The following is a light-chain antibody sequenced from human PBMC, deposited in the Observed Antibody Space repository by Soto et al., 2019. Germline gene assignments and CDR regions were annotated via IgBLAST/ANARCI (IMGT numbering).Light chain of an antibody. J-gene: IGKJ2*01. CDR3: QQYHNWPYT. Sequence: EILMTQSPATLAVSPGERVALPCRASQSVSRNLAWYQQKSGQAPRLLIYGVYSRATDTPARFSGSGSGTEFNLTISSLHSEDFAVYYCQQYHNWPYTFGLGPKLEMK. CDR2: GVY. V-gene: IGKV3-15*01. CDR1: QSVSRN.